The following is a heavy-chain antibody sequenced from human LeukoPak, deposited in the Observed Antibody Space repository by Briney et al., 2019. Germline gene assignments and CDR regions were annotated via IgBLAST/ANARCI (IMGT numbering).Heavy chain of an antibody. CDR2: IIPIFGTA. CDR3: ASPSESIASRGPYYYYGMDV. D-gene: IGHD6-6*01. V-gene: IGHV1-69*13. CDR1: GGTFSSYA. Sequence: SVKVSCKASGGTFSSYAISWVRQAPGQGLEWMGGIIPIFGTANYAQKFQGRVTITADESTSTAYMELRSLRSEDTAVYYCASPSESIASRGPYYYYGMDVWGQGTTVTVSS. J-gene: IGHJ6*02.